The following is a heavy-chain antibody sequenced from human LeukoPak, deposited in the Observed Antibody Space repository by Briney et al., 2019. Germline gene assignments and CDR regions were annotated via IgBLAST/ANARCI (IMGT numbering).Heavy chain of an antibody. CDR3: ARGFTYPTRGYLLYYFDY. D-gene: IGHD3-22*01. V-gene: IGHV4-31*03. Sequence: SETLSLTCTVSGGSISSGGYYWSWIRQHPGKGLEWIGYIYYSGSTYYNPSLKSRVTISVDTSKNQFSLKLSSVIAADTAVYYCARGFTYPTRGYLLYYFDYWGQGTLVTVSS. CDR1: GGSISSGGYY. CDR2: IYYSGST. J-gene: IGHJ4*02.